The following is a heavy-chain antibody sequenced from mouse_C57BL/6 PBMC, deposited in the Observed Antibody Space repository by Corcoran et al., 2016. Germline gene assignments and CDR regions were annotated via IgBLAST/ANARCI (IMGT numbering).Heavy chain of an antibody. CDR1: GFHIKDYY. Sequence: EVQLQQSGAELVRPGASVKLSCTASGFHIKDYYMHWVKQRPAQGLGWIGRIDPEDGDTEYAPKFQGKATMTADTSSNTAYLQLSSLTSEDTAVYYCTTNYYDYQGYAMDYWGQGTSVTVSS. CDR2: IDPEDGDT. V-gene: IGHV14-1*01. D-gene: IGHD2-4*01. CDR3: TTNYYDYQGYAMDY. J-gene: IGHJ4*01.